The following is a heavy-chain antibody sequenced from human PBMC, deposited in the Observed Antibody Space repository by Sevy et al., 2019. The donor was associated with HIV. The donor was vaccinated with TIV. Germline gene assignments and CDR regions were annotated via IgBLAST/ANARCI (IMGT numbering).Heavy chain of an antibody. Sequence: GGSLRLSCAASGFTFSSYGMHWVRQAPGKGLEWVAVIWYDGSNKYYADSVKGRFTISRDNSKNTLYLQMNSLRAEDTAVYYCARDRGEYSSSWLDYGGQGTLVTVSS. CDR1: GFTFSSYG. CDR3: ARDRGEYSSSWLDY. J-gene: IGHJ4*02. V-gene: IGHV3-33*01. D-gene: IGHD6-13*01. CDR2: IWYDGSNK.